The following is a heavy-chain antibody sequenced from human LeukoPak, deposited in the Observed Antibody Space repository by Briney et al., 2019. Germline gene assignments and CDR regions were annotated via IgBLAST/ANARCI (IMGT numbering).Heavy chain of an antibody. CDR3: ARGRDKTTSPAIDY. J-gene: IGHJ4*02. V-gene: IGHV1-46*01. CDR2: INPSGGST. Sequence: GASVKVSCKASGYTFTSYYMHWVRQAPGQGLEWMGIINPSGGSTSHAQKFQGRVTMTRDTSISTAYMELSRLTSDDTAVYYCARGRDKTTSPAIDYWGQGTLVTVSS. D-gene: IGHD2-2*01. CDR1: GYTFTSYY.